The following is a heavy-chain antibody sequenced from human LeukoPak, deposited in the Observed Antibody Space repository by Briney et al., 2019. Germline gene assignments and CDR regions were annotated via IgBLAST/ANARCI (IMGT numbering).Heavy chain of an antibody. V-gene: IGHV3-74*01. CDR3: ARDYYSAYDH. CDR2: INSDGSST. D-gene: IGHD5-12*01. Sequence: GGSLRLSCAASGFSFSSYWMHWVRQAAGKGLVWVSHINSDGSSTTYADSVKGRFTISRDNAKNTLYLQVNSLRAEDTAVYYCARDYYSAYDHWGQGTLVTVSS. J-gene: IGHJ4*02. CDR1: GFSFSSYW.